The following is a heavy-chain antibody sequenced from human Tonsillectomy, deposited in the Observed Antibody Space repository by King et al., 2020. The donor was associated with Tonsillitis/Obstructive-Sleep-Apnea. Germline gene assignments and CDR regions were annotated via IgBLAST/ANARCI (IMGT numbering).Heavy chain of an antibody. D-gene: IGHD4-17*01. CDR1: GFTFTSYS. Sequence: QLVQSGGGLVQPGGSLRLSCTASGFTFTSYSMNWVRQAPGKGLEWLSYISSTTKTIYYADSVKGRFTSSRDNSRISVYLRMNSLRDGDTGLFYCARGGFGDSDAFDFWGQGAMVTVSS. V-gene: IGHV3-48*02. CDR3: ARGGFGDSDAFDF. J-gene: IGHJ3*01. CDR2: ISSTTKTI.